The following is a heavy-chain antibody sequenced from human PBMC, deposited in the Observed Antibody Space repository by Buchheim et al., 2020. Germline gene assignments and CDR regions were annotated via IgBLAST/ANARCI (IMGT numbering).Heavy chain of an antibody. Sequence: EVQLLESGGGLAQPGGSLRLSCAASGFTFTSYAMTWVRQAPGKGLEWVSGISDGGGTTYYADSVKGRFTISRDNSKNTVYLQMHTLRAEDTAVYYCAKNRGLRQLLIPNFDFWGQGTL. D-gene: IGHD2-8*01. CDR1: GFTFTSYA. CDR2: ISDGGGTT. J-gene: IGHJ4*02. CDR3: AKNRGLRQLLIPNFDF. V-gene: IGHV3-23*01.